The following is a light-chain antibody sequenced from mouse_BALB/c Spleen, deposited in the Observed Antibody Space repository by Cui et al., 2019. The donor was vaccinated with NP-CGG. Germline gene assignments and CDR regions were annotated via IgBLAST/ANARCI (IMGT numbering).Light chain of an antibody. V-gene: IGLV1*01. CDR2: GTN. J-gene: IGLJ1*01. CDR3: ALWYSNHWV. CDR1: TGAVTTSNY. Sequence: AVVTQESALTTSPGETVTLTCRSSTGAVTTSNYANWVQEKPDHLFTGLIGGTNNRAPGVPARFSGSLIGDKAALTITGAQTEDEAIYFCALWYSNHWVFGGGTKLTFL.